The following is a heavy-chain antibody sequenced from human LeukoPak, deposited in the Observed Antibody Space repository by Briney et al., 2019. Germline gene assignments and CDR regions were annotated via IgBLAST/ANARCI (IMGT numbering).Heavy chain of an antibody. V-gene: IGHV3-23*01. Sequence: PGGSLRLSCATSGFTFSSYAMSWVRQAPGKGLEWVSAISGSGGSTYYADSVKGRFTISRDNSKNTLYLQMNSLRVEDTAVYNCVRDPTDGLWRFDYWGQGTLVTVSS. CDR3: VRDPTDGLWRFDY. J-gene: IGHJ4*02. D-gene: IGHD3/OR15-3a*01. CDR2: ISGSGGST. CDR1: GFTFSSYA.